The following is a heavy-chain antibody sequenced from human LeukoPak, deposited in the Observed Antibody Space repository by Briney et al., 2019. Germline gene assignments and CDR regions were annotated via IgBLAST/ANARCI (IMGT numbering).Heavy chain of an antibody. CDR1: GYTFTSYG. J-gene: IGHJ6*02. V-gene: IGHV1-18*01. CDR3: ARDRVAVAGTLFRYYYGMDV. Sequence: ASVKVSCKASGYTFTSYGISWVRQAPGQGLEWMGWISAYNGNTNYAQKLQGRVTMTTDTSTSTAYMELRSLRSDDTAVYYCARDRVAVAGTLFRYYYGMDVWGQGTTVTVSS. D-gene: IGHD6-19*01. CDR2: ISAYNGNT.